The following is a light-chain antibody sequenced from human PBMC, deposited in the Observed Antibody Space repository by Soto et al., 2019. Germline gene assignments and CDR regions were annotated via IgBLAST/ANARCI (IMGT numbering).Light chain of an antibody. J-gene: IGKJ3*01. Sequence: EIVLTQSPATLSLSPGERATLSCRASQNIGSFLAWYQQKPGQAPRLLIYDASNRATGIPARFSGSGSGTDFTLTISSLEPVDFAVYYCQQRSNWPLTFGPGTKVYIK. CDR3: QQRSNWPLT. V-gene: IGKV3-11*01. CDR2: DAS. CDR1: QNIGSF.